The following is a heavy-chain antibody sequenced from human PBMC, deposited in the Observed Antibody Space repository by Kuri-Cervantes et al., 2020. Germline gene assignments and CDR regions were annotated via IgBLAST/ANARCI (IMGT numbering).Heavy chain of an antibody. Sequence: GGSLRLSCEASGFIFTDYEINWVRQAPGKGLEWISYISLSGDTMFYADSVKGRFTISRDNVQNSLYLQMNSLRADDTAVYYCAREGFYYERSDYRTDLDYWGQGTLVTVSS. J-gene: IGHJ4*02. CDR2: ISLSGDTM. V-gene: IGHV3-48*03. D-gene: IGHD3-22*01. CDR1: GFIFTDYE. CDR3: AREGFYYERSDYRTDLDY.